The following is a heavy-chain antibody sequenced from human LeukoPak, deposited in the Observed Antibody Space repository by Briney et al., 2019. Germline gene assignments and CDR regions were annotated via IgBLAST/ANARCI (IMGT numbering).Heavy chain of an antibody. CDR3: AKVPGDILTGFHDY. Sequence: GGSLRLSCAASGFTFSSYAMSWVRQAPGKGLEWVSAISGSGGSTYYADSVKGRFTISRDNSKNTLYLQMNSLRAEDTAVYYCAKVPGDILTGFHDYWGQGTLVTVSS. CDR1: GFTFSSYA. CDR2: ISGSGGST. D-gene: IGHD3-9*01. J-gene: IGHJ4*02. V-gene: IGHV3-23*01.